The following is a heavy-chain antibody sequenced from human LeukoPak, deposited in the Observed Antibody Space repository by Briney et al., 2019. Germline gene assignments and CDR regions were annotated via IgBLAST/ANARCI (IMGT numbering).Heavy chain of an antibody. CDR1: SNTFVTYG. CDR3: ARVTTVGATKDFDP. V-gene: IGHV1-18*01. D-gene: IGHD1-26*01. Sequence: ASVKVSCKASSNTFVTYGISWVRQAPGHGLEWMGWISPNNGNTNYAQKFRGRVTMTRDTSTSTAYMELRSLRSDDAAVYYCARVTTVGATKDFDPWGRGTLVTVSP. CDR2: ISPNNGNT. J-gene: IGHJ5*02.